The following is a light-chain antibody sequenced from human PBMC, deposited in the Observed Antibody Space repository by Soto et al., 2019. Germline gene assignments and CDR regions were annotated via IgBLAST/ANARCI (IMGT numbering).Light chain of an antibody. Sequence: LTQPASVSGSPGQSITISCTGTSSDVGGYNYVSWYQQHPGKAPKLMIYEVSNRPSGVSNRFSGSKSGNTASLTISGLQAEDEPDYYCSSYTSSSTLVFGTGTKVTVL. CDR1: SSDVGGYNY. J-gene: IGLJ1*01. V-gene: IGLV2-14*01. CDR3: SSYTSSSTLV. CDR2: EVS.